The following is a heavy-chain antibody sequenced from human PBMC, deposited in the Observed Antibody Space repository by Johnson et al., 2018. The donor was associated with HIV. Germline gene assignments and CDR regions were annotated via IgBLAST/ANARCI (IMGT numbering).Heavy chain of an antibody. Sequence: VQLVESGGGLVQPGGSLRLSCAASGFTFTNHYMTWVRQAPGKGLEWVANIKQDGTEANYVDSVKGRFTISRDNARNSLILQMNSLRPEETAFYYCAKDVDPSGYFYYGFDIWGQGTMVTVSS. V-gene: IGHV3-7*03. CDR2: IKQDGTEA. J-gene: IGHJ3*02. CDR1: GFTFTNHY. D-gene: IGHD3-22*01. CDR3: AKDVDPSGYFYYGFDI.